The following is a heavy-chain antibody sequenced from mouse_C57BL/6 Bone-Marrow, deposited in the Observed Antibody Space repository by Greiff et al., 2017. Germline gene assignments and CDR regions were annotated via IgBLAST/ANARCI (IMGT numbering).Heavy chain of an antibody. CDR2: IYPRSGNT. Sequence: QVQLQQSGAELARPGASVKLSCKASGYTFTSYGISWVKQRTGQGLEWIGEIYPRSGNTYYNEKFKGKATLTADKSSSTAYMELRSLTSEDSAVYFCARSKYYGSSYWCAYWGQGTLVTVSA. V-gene: IGHV1-81*01. D-gene: IGHD1-1*01. CDR1: GYTFTSYG. J-gene: IGHJ3*01. CDR3: ARSKYYGSSYWCAY.